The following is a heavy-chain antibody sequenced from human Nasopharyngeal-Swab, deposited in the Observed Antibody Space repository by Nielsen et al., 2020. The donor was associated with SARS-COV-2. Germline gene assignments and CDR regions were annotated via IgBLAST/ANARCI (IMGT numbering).Heavy chain of an antibody. D-gene: IGHD5-12*01. CDR1: GYTFTSYA. CDR2: INAGNGNT. V-gene: IGHV1-3*01. Sequence: ASVKVSCKASGYTFTSYAMHWVRQAPGQRLEWMGWINAGNGNTKYSQKFQGRVTITRDTSASTAYMELSSLRSEDTAVYYCAGGGDIVATIHLNWFDPWGQGTLVTVSS. J-gene: IGHJ5*02. CDR3: AGGGDIVATIHLNWFDP.